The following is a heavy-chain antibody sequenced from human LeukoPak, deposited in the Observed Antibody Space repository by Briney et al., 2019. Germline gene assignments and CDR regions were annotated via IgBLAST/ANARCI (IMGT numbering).Heavy chain of an antibody. V-gene: IGHV3-33*01. CDR3: ARYNAAAGDY. CDR2: TWNDGSKK. D-gene: IGHD6-13*01. Sequence: GRSLRLSCAASGFTFSSYGMHWVRQAPGKGLEWVAVTWNDGSKKYYTDSVKGRFTISKDNSKNTLYLQMNSLRAEDTAVYYCARYNAAAGDYWGQGTLVTVSS. CDR1: GFTFSSYG. J-gene: IGHJ4*02.